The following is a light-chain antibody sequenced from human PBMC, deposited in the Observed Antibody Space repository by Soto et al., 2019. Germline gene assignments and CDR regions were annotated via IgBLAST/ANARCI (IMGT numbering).Light chain of an antibody. V-gene: IGKV4-1*01. CDR1: QSVLFTSNNKNY. CDR2: WAS. CDR3: QQYYDTPYT. J-gene: IGKJ2*01. Sequence: DIVMTQSPDSLPVSLGERATINCKSSQSVLFTSNNKNYLSWYQQKPGQPPKLLIYWASTRESGVPDRFSGSGSGTEFTLSIGSLQAEDGAVYYCQQYYDTPYTFGQGTKLEIK.